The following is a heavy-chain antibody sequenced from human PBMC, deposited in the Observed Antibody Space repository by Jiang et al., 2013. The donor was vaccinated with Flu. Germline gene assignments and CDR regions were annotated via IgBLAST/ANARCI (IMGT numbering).Heavy chain of an antibody. CDR3: AKDREYYDSSYYFDY. J-gene: IGHJ4*02. CDR2: ISYDGSNK. V-gene: IGHV3-30*18. D-gene: IGHD3-22*01. Sequence: AVISYDGSNKYYADSVKGRFTXSGDNSKNTLYLQMNSLRAEDTAVYYCAKDREYYDSSYYFDYWGQGTLVTVSS.